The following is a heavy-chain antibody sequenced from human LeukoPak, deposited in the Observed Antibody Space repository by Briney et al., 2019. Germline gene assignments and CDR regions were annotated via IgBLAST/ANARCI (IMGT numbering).Heavy chain of an antibody. Sequence: PGGSLRLSCAASGFTFSSYSMNRVRQAPGKGLEWISYISSSSRTIYYADSVKGRFTISRDNAKNSLFLQMNSLRAEDTAVYYCARSNYYDSSGYPSFDNWGQGTLVTVSS. CDR2: ISSSSRTI. CDR3: ARSNYYDSSGYPSFDN. V-gene: IGHV3-48*04. CDR1: GFTFSSYS. J-gene: IGHJ4*02. D-gene: IGHD3-22*01.